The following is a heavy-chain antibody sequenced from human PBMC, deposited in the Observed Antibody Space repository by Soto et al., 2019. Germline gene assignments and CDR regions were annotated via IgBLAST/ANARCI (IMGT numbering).Heavy chain of an antibody. D-gene: IGHD3-16*01. CDR3: ARDYDGFDY. CDR1: SVSITSSNW. J-gene: IGHJ4*02. Sequence: SETLSLTCDVASVSITSSNWWTWVRQPPGKGLEWLGKISHSGTVNYNATLRSRVTISVDKPKNQLSLKLMSVTAADTAVYYCARDYDGFDYWGPGILVTVSS. CDR2: ISHSGTV. V-gene: IGHV4-4*02.